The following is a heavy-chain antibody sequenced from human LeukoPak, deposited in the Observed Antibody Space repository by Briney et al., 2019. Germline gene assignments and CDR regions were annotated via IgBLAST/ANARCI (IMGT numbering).Heavy chain of an antibody. Sequence: GGSLRLSCAASGFTSWSSAVHWVRQASGKGLEWVGRIRSRSNDYATAYAASVEGRFTISRDDSKNMAFLQMSSLTTEDTAVYYCTRTVDIVVTYYVDVWGKGTTVTVSS. CDR2: IRSRSNDYAT. D-gene: IGHD2-21*01. J-gene: IGHJ6*03. CDR1: GFTSWSSA. CDR3: TRTVDIVVTYYVDV. V-gene: IGHV3-73*01.